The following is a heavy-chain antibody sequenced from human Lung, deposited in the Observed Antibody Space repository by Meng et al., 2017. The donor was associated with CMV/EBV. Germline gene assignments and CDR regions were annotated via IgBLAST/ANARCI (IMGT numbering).Heavy chain of an antibody. CDR3: ARGLRVVVPAPLAWFDP. CDR2: IYDSEST. CDR1: IRSGGDY. J-gene: IGHJ5*02. Sequence: IRSGGDYWSWVRQLPGKGLEWIGYIYDSESTYYNPSLKGRVTMSIDTSKNQFSLMLTSVTVADTAVYYCARGLRVVVPAPLAWFDPWGQGILVTVSS. D-gene: IGHD2-2*01. V-gene: IGHV4-31*02.